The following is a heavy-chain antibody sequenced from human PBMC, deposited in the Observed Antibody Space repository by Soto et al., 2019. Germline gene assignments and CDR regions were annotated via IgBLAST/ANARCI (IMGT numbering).Heavy chain of an antibody. Sequence: VSVKVSCKASGYTFTSYGISWVRQAPGQGLEWMGWISAYNGNTNYAQKLQGRVTMTTDTSTSTAYMELRSLRSDDTAVYYCARDLRSYYYDSSVHFQHWGQGTLVTVSS. CDR3: ARDLRSYYYDSSVHFQH. D-gene: IGHD3-22*01. J-gene: IGHJ1*01. CDR2: ISAYNGNT. V-gene: IGHV1-18*01. CDR1: GYTFTSYG.